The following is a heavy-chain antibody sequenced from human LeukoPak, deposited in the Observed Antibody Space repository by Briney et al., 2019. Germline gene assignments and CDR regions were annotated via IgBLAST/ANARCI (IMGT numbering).Heavy chain of an antibody. J-gene: IGHJ4*02. CDR3: SSGYYYGDFEY. V-gene: IGHV2-5*01. CDR2: FYWNDDK. CDR1: GFLLSTSGVG. D-gene: IGHD3-22*01. Sequence: SGLTVVNLTQTFTLTCTFFGFLLSTSGVGVGWIPQLPGNALEWHKLFYWNDDKRYTPSLHSRLPIIKDTSQTQVVITGTNIEPVDTATDYCSSGYYYGDFEYSGQGTLGTVS.